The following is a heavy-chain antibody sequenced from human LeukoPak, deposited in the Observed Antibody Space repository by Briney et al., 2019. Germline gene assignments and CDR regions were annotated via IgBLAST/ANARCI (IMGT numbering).Heavy chain of an antibody. CDR3: ARGGGDYNPFDY. Sequence: PGGSLRLSCAVSGFTVSTNYISWVRQAPGKGLEWVSVMYSGGSTYYADSVKGRFTISRHNSKNTLYLEINSLRPDDTAVYYCARGGGDYNPFDYWGQGDLVTVSS. CDR2: MYSGGST. D-gene: IGHD4-17*01. CDR1: GFTVSTNY. V-gene: IGHV3-53*04. J-gene: IGHJ4*02.